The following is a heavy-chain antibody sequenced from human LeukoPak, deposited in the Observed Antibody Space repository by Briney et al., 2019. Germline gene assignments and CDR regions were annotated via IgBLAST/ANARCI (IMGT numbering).Heavy chain of an antibody. CDR1: GFIFTDYA. V-gene: IGHV3-30*04. Sequence: GGSLRLSCAASGFIFTDYAMHWVRQPPGKGLEWVALVSYDGRNENYADSVKGRFTISRDTSKSTLYLQMNSLRGEDTAVYYCARAGYCSSTSCSRDAFDIWGQGTMVTVSS. D-gene: IGHD2-2*01. J-gene: IGHJ3*02. CDR2: VSYDGRNE. CDR3: ARAGYCSSTSCSRDAFDI.